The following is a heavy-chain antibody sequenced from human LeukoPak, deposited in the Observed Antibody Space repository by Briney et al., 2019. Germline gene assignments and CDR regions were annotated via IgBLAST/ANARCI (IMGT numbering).Heavy chain of an antibody. J-gene: IGHJ5*02. D-gene: IGHD1-1*01. Sequence: SQTLSLTRAISGDSVSSNSAAWNWIRQSPSRGLEWLGRTYYRSKWYNDYAVSVKSRITINPDTSKNQFSLQLNSVTPEDTAVYYCAREEGSYNWNGIRWFDPWGQGTLVTVSS. CDR3: AREEGSYNWNGIRWFDP. V-gene: IGHV6-1*01. CDR2: TYYRSKWYN. CDR1: GDSVSSNSAA.